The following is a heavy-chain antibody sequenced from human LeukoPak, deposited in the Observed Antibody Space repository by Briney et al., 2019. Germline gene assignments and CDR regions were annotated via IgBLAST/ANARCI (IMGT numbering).Heavy chain of an antibody. D-gene: IGHD3-10*01. V-gene: IGHV3-48*04. J-gene: IGHJ4*02. Sequence: GGSLRLSCAASGFTFSSYSMNWVRQAPGKGLEWVSYISSSCSTIYYADSMKGRFTISRDNAKNSLYLQMNSLRAEDTAVYYCASQLWFGELRWGQGTLVTVSS. CDR2: ISSSCSTI. CDR1: GFTFSSYS. CDR3: ASQLWFGELR.